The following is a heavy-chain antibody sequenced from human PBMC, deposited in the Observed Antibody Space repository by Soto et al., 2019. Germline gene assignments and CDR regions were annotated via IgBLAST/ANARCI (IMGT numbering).Heavy chain of an antibody. V-gene: IGHV4-34*01. D-gene: IGHD3-10*01. CDR3: ARRGDGSGSYDSKASQDNWFEP. Sequence: TSQTLSVTCAVYYGSFSGYYWSWILQHPLKVLEFIGEINHSGGTNYNPSLKSRVTISVDTSKNQFSLKLSSVTAADTAVYYCARRGDGSGSYDSKASQDNWFEPWGQGTLVTVSS. J-gene: IGHJ5*02. CDR1: YGSFSGYY. CDR2: INHSGGT.